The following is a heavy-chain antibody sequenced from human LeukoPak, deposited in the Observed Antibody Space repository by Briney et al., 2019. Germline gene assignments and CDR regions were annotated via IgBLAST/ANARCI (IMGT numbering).Heavy chain of an antibody. J-gene: IGHJ4*02. V-gene: IGHV3-53*05. D-gene: IGHD7-27*01. Sequence: PGGSLRLSCAASGFTVSSNYMSWVRQAPGKGLEWVSVIYSGGSTYYADSVKGRFTISRDNSKNTLYLQMNSLRPEDAAIYYCATIGDRRTGELYRIDYWGQGTLVTVSS. CDR2: IYSGGST. CDR1: GFTVSSNY. CDR3: ATIGDRRTGELYRIDY.